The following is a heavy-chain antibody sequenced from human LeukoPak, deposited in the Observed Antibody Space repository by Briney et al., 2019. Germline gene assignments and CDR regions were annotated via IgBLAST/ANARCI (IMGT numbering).Heavy chain of an antibody. CDR1: GFSFTTYA. V-gene: IGHV3-23*01. J-gene: IGHJ2*01. CDR3: ASGYGSSGFTKPTDL. Sequence: PGGSLRLSCEASGFSFTTYAMSWVRQAPGRGLEWVSGISGDGGSTYYTDSVKGRVTISRDNAKNSLYLQMNGLRAEDTAVYYCASGYGSSGFTKPTDLWGRGTLVTVSS. D-gene: IGHD6-19*01. CDR2: ISGDGGST.